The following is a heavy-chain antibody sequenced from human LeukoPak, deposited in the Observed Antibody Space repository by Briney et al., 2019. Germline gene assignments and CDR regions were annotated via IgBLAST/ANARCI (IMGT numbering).Heavy chain of an antibody. CDR3: ARGYSSFPFDI. V-gene: IGHV4-59*08. D-gene: IGHD6-19*01. CDR1: GGSISSYY. J-gene: IGHJ3*02. Sequence: PSETLSLTCTVSGGSISSYYWSWIRQPPGKGLEWIGYIYYSGSTNYNPSLKSRVTISVDTSKNQFSLKLSSVTAADTAIYYCARGYSSFPFDIWGQGTMVTVSS. CDR2: IYYSGST.